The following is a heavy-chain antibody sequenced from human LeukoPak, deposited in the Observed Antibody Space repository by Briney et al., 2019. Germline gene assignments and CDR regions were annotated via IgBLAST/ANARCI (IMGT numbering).Heavy chain of an antibody. Sequence: ASVKVSCKASGYTFTSYGISWVRQAPGQGLEWMGWISAYNGNTNYAQKFQGRVTMTRNTSISTAYMELSSLRSEDTAVYYCARIGRGYSYGNPYYFDYWGQGTLVTVSS. CDR3: ARIGRGYSYGNPYYFDY. J-gene: IGHJ4*02. V-gene: IGHV1-18*01. CDR2: ISAYNGNT. CDR1: GYTFTSYG. D-gene: IGHD5-18*01.